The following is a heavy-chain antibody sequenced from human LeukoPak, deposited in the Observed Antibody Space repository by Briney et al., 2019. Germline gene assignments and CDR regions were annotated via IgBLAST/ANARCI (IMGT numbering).Heavy chain of an antibody. CDR2: IIPIFGTA. CDR1: GGTFSSYA. Sequence: ASVKVSCKASGGTFSSYAISWVLQAPGQGLEWMGGIIPIFGTANFAQKFQGRVTITADESTSTAYMELSSLRSEDTAVYYCAREGHDGGSYFDYWGQGTLVTVSS. D-gene: IGHD3-10*01. V-gene: IGHV1-69*13. J-gene: IGHJ4*02. CDR3: AREGHDGGSYFDY.